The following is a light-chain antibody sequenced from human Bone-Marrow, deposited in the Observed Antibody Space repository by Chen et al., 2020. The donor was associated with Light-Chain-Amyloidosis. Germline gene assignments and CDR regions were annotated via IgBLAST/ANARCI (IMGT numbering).Light chain of an antibody. Sequence: SYVLTQPSSVSVAPGQTATIACGGNNIGSTSVHWYQQTPGQAPLLVVYDDSDRPSGIPERLSGSNSGNTATLTISRVEAGDEADYYCQVWDRGSDRPVFGGGTTLTVL. J-gene: IGLJ3*02. CDR2: DDS. V-gene: IGLV3-21*02. CDR3: QVWDRGSDRPV. CDR1: NIGSTS.